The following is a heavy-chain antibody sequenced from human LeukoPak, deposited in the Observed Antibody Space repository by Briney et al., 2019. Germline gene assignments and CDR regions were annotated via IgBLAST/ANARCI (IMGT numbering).Heavy chain of an antibody. J-gene: IGHJ4*02. D-gene: IGHD3-10*01. Sequence: SQTLSLTCAISGDSVSNIGAAWNWIRQSPSRGPEWLGRTYYRTKWYNDYAVSVKSRITINPDTSKNQFSLQLNSVTPEDTAVYYCARDLLGASGRCYFDFWGQGTLVTVSS. CDR3: ARDLLGASGRCYFDF. CDR2: TYYRTKWYN. V-gene: IGHV6-1*01. CDR1: GDSVSNIGAA.